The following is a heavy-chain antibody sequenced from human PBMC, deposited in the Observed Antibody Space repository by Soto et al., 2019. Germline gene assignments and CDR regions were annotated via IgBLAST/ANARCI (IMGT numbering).Heavy chain of an antibody. CDR3: VTAPAGSSSWTLGYYYGMDV. D-gene: IGHD6-13*01. CDR1: GGTFSSYA. CDR2: IIPIFGTA. J-gene: IGHJ6*02. Sequence: ASVKVSCKASGGTFSSYAISWVRQAPGQGLEWMGGIIPIFGTANYAQKFQGRVTITADESTGTAYMELSSLRSEDTAVYYCVTAPAGSSSWTLGYYYGMDVWGQGTTVTVSS. V-gene: IGHV1-69*13.